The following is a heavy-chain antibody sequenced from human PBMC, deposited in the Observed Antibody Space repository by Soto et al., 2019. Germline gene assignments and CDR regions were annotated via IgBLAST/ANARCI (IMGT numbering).Heavy chain of an antibody. V-gene: IGHV3-48*01. CDR2: ISSSSSTI. J-gene: IGHJ3*02. Sequence: GGSLRLSCAASGFTFSSYSMNWVRQAPGKGLEWVSYISSSSSTIYYADPVKGRFTISRDNAKNSLYLQMNSLRAEDTAVYYCARILQYCSGGSCYPARYDAFDIWGQGTMVTVSS. CDR3: ARILQYCSGGSCYPARYDAFDI. D-gene: IGHD2-15*01. CDR1: GFTFSSYS.